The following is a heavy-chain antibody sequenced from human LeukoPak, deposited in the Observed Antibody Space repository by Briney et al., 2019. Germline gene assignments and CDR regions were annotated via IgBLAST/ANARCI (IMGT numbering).Heavy chain of an antibody. CDR3: ARLRLKYYDFWSGYSQGAFDI. J-gene: IGHJ3*02. V-gene: IGHV4-34*01. D-gene: IGHD3-3*01. CDR2: LTHSGST. CDR1: GGPFSGYY. Sequence: SETLSLTCAVYGGPFSGYYWSWIRQPPGKGREWMGELTHSGSTNYNPSLKSRVTISVDTSKNQFSLKLSSVTAADTAVYYCARLRLKYYDFWSGYSQGAFDIWGQGTMVTVSS.